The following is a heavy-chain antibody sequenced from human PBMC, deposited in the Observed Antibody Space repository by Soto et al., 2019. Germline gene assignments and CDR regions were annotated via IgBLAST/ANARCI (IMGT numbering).Heavy chain of an antibody. CDR2: IRSKAYGGTT. CDR1: GFTFGDYA. V-gene: IGHV3-49*03. CDR3: TRLNYYDFWSGYYPPFYGMDV. Sequence: GGSLRLSCTASGFTFGDYAMSWFRQAPGKGLEWVGFIRSKAYGGTTEYAASVKGRFTISRDDSKSIAYLQMNSLKTEDTAVYYCTRLNYYDFWSGYYPPFYGMDVWGQGTTVTVSS. D-gene: IGHD3-3*01. J-gene: IGHJ6*02.